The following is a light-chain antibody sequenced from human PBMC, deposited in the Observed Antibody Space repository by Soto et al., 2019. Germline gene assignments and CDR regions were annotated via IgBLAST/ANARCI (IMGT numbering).Light chain of an antibody. V-gene: IGLV2-14*01. CDR3: SSYTNINTSACV. CDR2: EAT. J-gene: IGLJ1*01. CDR1: SGDIGSYNR. Sequence: QSALTEPASVSGSPGLSITISCTGTSGDIGSYNRVSWYQQHPGKAPKLIIYEATDRPSGVSNRFSGSKSGNTASLTISGLQAEDEAEYYCSSYTNINTSACVFGTGTKVTVL.